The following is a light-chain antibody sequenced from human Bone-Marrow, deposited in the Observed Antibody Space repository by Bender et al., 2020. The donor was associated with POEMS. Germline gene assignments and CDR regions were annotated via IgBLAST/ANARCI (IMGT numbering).Light chain of an antibody. CDR2: QDN. CDR3: QAWDSLTAV. Sequence: SYELTQPPSVSVSPGQTVDITCSGDRLGDKYACWYQQKPGQSPVLVMYQDNKRPSGIPERFSGSNSANTATLTISGTQAMDEADYYCQAWDSLTAVFGGGTKLTVL. V-gene: IGLV3-1*01. J-gene: IGLJ2*01. CDR1: RLGDKY.